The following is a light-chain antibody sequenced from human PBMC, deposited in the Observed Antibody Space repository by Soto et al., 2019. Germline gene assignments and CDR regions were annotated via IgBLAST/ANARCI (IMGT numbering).Light chain of an antibody. CDR2: YDS. V-gene: IGLV3-21*04. CDR1: NIGSKS. J-gene: IGLJ2*01. CDR3: QVWDSSSAVV. Sequence: SYELTQPPSVSVAPGKTARITCGGNNIGSKSVHWYQQKPGQAPVLVIYYDSDRPSGIPARFSGSNSGNTATLTISRVDAGDEADYYCQVWDSSSAVVFGGGTKLTVL.